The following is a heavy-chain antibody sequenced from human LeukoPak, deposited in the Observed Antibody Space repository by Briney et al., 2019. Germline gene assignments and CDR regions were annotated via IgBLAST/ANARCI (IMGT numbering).Heavy chain of an antibody. CDR1: GYSFTSYW. J-gene: IGHJ4*02. V-gene: IGHV5-51*01. D-gene: IGHD3-3*01. Sequence: GESLKISCKGSGYSFTSYWIAWVRQMPGKGLEWMGIIYPGNSDTKYSPSFQGQVTISADKSISTAYLQWSSLKASDTAKFFFAKRHKIFGVVTIDYWGQGTLVTVSS. CDR2: IYPGNSDT. CDR3: AKRHKIFGVVTIDY.